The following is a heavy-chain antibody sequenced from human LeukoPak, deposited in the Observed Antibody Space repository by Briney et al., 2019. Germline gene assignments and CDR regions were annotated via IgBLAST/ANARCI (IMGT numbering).Heavy chain of an antibody. CDR1: GYTFSTYW. D-gene: IGHD3-10*01. Sequence: GESLKISCKGSGYTFSTYWIGWVRQMPGEGLEWMGIIYPGDSETRYTPSFEGQVIISVDKSISTAYLRWSSLKASDIAMYYCARRFQPHYYGSASYVDYWGQGTMITVSS. V-gene: IGHV5-51*01. CDR2: IYPGDSET. CDR3: ARRFQPHYYGSASYVDY. J-gene: IGHJ4*02.